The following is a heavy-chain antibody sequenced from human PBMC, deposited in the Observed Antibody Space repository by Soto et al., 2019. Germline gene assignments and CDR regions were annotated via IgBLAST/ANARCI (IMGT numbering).Heavy chain of an antibody. CDR2: INHIGSI. J-gene: IGHJ4*02. CDR1: GESLTGYY. CDR3: ARRRIAARSYYFDY. D-gene: IGHD6-6*01. Sequence: QVQLQQWGTGLLKPSETLALNCGVYGESLTGYYWSWIRQSPGKALEWIGEINHIGSINHIPSLQSRLSISVDTTNNQFSLRLRSVSDADAGIYFCARRRIAARSYYFDYWGQGNLVIVSS. V-gene: IGHV4-34*01.